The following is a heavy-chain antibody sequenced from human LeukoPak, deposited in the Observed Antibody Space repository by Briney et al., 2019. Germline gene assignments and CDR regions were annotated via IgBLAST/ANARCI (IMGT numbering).Heavy chain of an antibody. J-gene: IGHJ4*02. CDR3: AREPSYYYDSSGYYWDY. D-gene: IGHD3-22*01. Sequence: GGSLRLSCAASGFTFSNYGMYWVRQAPGKGLEWVAFIRYDGSDKYYADSVKGRFTISRDNAKNSLYLQMNSLRAEDTAVYYCAREPSYYYDSSGYYWDYWGQGTLVTVPS. V-gene: IGHV3-30*02. CDR1: GFTFSNYG. CDR2: IRYDGSDK.